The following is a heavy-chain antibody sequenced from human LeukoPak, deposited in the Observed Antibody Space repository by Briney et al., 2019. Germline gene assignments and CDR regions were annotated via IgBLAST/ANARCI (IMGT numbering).Heavy chain of an antibody. J-gene: IGHJ4*02. D-gene: IGHD1-26*01. CDR1: GFTFSSYG. Sequence: PGGSLRLSCAASGFTFSSYGMHWVRQAPGKGLEWVAVISYDGSNKYYADSVKGRFTISRDNSRNTLYLQMNSLRAEDTAVYYCARGPRYSGSYWGQGTLVTVSS. CDR3: ARGPRYSGSY. V-gene: IGHV3-30*03. CDR2: ISYDGSNK.